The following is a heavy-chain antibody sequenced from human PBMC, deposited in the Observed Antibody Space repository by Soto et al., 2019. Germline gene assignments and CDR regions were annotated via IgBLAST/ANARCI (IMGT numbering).Heavy chain of an antibody. CDR2: ISWDGGST. CDR3: AKDYDSSGYSDY. Sequence: LRLSCAASGFTFDDYTMHWVRQAPGKGLEWVSLISWDGGSTYYADSVKGRFTISRDNSKNSLYLQMNSLRAEDTAVYYCAKDYDSSGYSDYWGQGTLVTVSS. J-gene: IGHJ4*02. V-gene: IGHV3-43*01. CDR1: GFTFDDYT. D-gene: IGHD3-22*01.